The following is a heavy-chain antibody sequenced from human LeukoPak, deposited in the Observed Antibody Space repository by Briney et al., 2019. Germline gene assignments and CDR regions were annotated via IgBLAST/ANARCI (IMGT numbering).Heavy chain of an antibody. CDR1: GGSISSGDYY. Sequence: PSETLSLTCTVSGGSISSGDYYWSWVRQPPGKGLEWIGYIYYSGSTYYNPSLKSRVTISVDTSKNQFSLKLGSVTAADTAVYYCAREEPAARVGYWGQGTLVTVSS. CDR2: IYYSGST. J-gene: IGHJ4*02. D-gene: IGHD2-2*01. CDR3: AREEPAARVGY. V-gene: IGHV4-30-4*08.